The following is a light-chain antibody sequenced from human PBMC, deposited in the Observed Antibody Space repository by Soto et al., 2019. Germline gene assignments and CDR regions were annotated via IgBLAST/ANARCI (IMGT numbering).Light chain of an antibody. J-gene: IGKJ1*01. CDR1: QAISNY. CDR3: QQFRT. V-gene: IGKV1-16*01. CDR2: AAS. Sequence: DIQMTQSPSFLSASVGDRVTITCRASQAISNYLNWFQQKPGKAPKLLIYAASNLQSGVPSRFSGSGSGTELTLTISSLQPDDFATYYCQQFRTFGQGTTGDIK.